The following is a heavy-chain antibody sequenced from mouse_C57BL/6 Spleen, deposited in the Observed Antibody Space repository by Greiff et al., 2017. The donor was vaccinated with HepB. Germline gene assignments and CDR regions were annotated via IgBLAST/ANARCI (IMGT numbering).Heavy chain of an antibody. Sequence: VQLQQPGAELVRPGSSVKLSCKASGYTFTSYWMHWVKQRPIQGLEWIGKIDPSDSETHYNQKFKDKATLTVDKSSSTAYMQLSSLTSEDSAVYYCATLYGGDYWGQGTTLTVSS. CDR3: ATLYGGDY. J-gene: IGHJ2*01. CDR1: GYTFTSYW. D-gene: IGHD1-1*01. V-gene: IGHV1-52*01. CDR2: IDPSDSET.